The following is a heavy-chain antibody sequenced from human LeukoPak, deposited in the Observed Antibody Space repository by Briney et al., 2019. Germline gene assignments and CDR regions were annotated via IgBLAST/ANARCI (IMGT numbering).Heavy chain of an antibody. V-gene: IGHV3-23*01. CDR2: ISGSGGST. J-gene: IGHJ4*02. CDR1: GFTFSSYA. CDR3: AKVQGPYYDFWSGSYFDY. Sequence: PGGSLRLSCAASGFTFSSYAMSWVRQAPGKGLEWVSAISGSGGSTYYADSVKGRFTISRDNSKNTLYLQMNSLRAEDTAVYYCAKVQGPYYDFWSGSYFDYWGQGTLVTVSS. D-gene: IGHD3-3*01.